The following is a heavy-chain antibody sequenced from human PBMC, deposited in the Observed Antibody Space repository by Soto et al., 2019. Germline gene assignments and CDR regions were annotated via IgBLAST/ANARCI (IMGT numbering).Heavy chain of an antibody. V-gene: IGHV3-23*01. D-gene: IGHD4-17*01. J-gene: IGHJ6*02. CDR3: ARDDYGDHANYYYGMDV. Sequence: PGGSLRLSCAASGFTFSNYAMSWVRQAPGKGLEWVSTITSSSSRTYYADSVKGRFTISRDNAKNTLYLQMNSLRVEDTAVYYCARDDYGDHANYYYGMDVWGQGTTVTVSS. CDR1: GFTFSNYA. CDR2: ITSSSSRT.